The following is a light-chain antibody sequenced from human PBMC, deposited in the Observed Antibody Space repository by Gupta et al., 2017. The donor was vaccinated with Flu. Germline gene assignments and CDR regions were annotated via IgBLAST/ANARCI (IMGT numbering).Light chain of an antibody. Sequence: GQTASITCSGDKLGDKYACWYQQKPGQSPVLVIYQDSKRPSGIPERFSGSNSGNTATLTISGTQAMDEADYYCQAWDSSTAGVFGGGTKLTVL. J-gene: IGLJ3*02. CDR3: QAWDSSTAGV. CDR2: QDS. V-gene: IGLV3-1*01. CDR1: KLGDKY.